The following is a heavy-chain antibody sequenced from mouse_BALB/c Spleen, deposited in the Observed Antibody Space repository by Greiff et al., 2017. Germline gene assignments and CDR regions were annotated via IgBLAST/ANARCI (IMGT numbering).Heavy chain of an antibody. CDR2: ILPGSGST. CDR3: ARRGYGAWFAY. Sequence: VKLMESGAELMKPGASVKISCKATGYTFSSYWIEWVKQRPGHGLEWIGEILPGSGSTNYNEKFKGKATFTADTSSNTAYMQLSSLTSEDSAVYYCARRGYGAWFAYWGQGTLVTVSA. CDR1: GYTFSSYW. D-gene: IGHD1-1*01. V-gene: IGHV1-9*01. J-gene: IGHJ3*01.